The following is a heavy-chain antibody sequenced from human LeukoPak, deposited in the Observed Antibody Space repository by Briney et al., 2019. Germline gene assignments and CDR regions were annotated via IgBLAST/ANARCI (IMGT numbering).Heavy chain of an antibody. J-gene: IGHJ4*02. V-gene: IGHV3-7*01. CDR1: DGSLSGYY. CDR2: IKQDGSET. Sequence: ETLSLTCAVYDGSLSGYYWSWIRQPPGKGLEWVANIKQDGSETYYVDSVKGRFTISRDNAKNSLSLQMNSLRAEDTAVYYCARQRGSGCLDYWGQGTLVTVSS. CDR3: ARQRGSGCLDY. D-gene: IGHD6-19*01.